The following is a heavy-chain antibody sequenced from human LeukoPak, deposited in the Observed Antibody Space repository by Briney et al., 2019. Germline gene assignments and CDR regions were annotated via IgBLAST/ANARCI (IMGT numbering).Heavy chain of an antibody. CDR1: GYTFTSYC. V-gene: IGHV1-46*01. Sequence: GASVTVSCKASGYTFTSYCMHWVRQAPGQGLEWMGIINPSGGSTSYAQKFQGRVTMTRDMSTSTVYMELSSLRSEDTAVYYCAGCSSTSCSDYYYYMDVWGKGTTVTVSS. D-gene: IGHD2-2*01. CDR3: AGCSSTSCSDYYYYMDV. J-gene: IGHJ6*03. CDR2: INPSGGST.